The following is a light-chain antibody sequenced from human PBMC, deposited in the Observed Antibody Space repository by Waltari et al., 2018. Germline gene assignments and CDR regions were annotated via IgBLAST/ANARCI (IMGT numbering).Light chain of an antibody. CDR1: SCSNSSTYY. CDR2: KGN. CDR3: SLYMGSGIWV. Sequence: QTVETQEPSFSVSPGATVPLTCALSSCSNSSTYYATWYQQTPGQAPRTLIYKGNSRSSGVPDRFSGSILGNKAALTITGAQADDDSDYYCSLYMGSGIWVFGGGTKLTVL. V-gene: IGLV8-61*01. J-gene: IGLJ3*02.